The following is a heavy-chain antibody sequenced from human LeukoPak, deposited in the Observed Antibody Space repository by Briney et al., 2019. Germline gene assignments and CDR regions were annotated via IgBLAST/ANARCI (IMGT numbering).Heavy chain of an antibody. D-gene: IGHD5-12*01. CDR1: GFTFSSYW. J-gene: IGHJ4*02. V-gene: IGHV3-74*01. CDR2: INSDGSST. CDR3: ARPSEATTYYFDY. Sequence: GGSLRLSCAASGFTFSSYWMHWVRQATGKGLVWVSRINSDGSSTSYADSVKGRFTISRDNAKNTLYLQMNSLRAEDTAVYYCARPSEATTYYFDYWGQGTLVTVSS.